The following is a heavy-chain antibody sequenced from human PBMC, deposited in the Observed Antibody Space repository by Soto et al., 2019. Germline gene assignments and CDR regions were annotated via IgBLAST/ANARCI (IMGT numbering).Heavy chain of an antibody. CDR1: GGTFSSYT. V-gene: IGHV1-69*02. CDR2: IIPILGIA. Sequence: QVQLVQSGAEVKKPGSSVKVSCKASGGTFSSYTISWVRQAPGQGLEWMGRIIPILGIANYAQKFQGRVRVSADKSTSPAYMGRSSLRSEGTAVDYCARGGGGGGIDAFDIWGQGTMVTVSS. D-gene: IGHD2-15*01. J-gene: IGHJ3*02. CDR3: ARGGGGGGIDAFDI.